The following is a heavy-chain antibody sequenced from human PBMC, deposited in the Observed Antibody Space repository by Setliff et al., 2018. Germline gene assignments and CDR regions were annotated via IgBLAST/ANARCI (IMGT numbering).Heavy chain of an antibody. J-gene: IGHJ3*02. Sequence: ASVKVSCKSSGYTFTSHYMHRVRQAPGLGLEWMGTINPSSGRTSYAQKFQGRVTMTGDTSTSTVYMDMSSLRSEDTAVYYCARDVFPYHYEGAFDIWGQGTMVTVSS. CDR2: INPSSGRT. CDR3: ARDVFPYHYEGAFDI. V-gene: IGHV1-46*01. D-gene: IGHD3-22*01. CDR1: GYTFTSHY.